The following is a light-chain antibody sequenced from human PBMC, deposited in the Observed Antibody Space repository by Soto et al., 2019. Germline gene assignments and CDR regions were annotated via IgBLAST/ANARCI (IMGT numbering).Light chain of an antibody. CDR2: ATS. Sequence: DIQMAQSPSSLSASVGDRVTITCRASRNIDTYLSWYQQKAGKAPKLLIFATSTLQSGVPSRFSGSGSGTYFTLTISSLQPEDFGTYYCHQTFTPPLTFGGGTRVEIK. CDR1: RNIDTY. J-gene: IGKJ4*01. V-gene: IGKV1-39*01. CDR3: HQTFTPPLT.